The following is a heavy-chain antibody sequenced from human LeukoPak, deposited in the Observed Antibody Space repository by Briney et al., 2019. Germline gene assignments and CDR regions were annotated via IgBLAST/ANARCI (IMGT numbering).Heavy chain of an antibody. J-gene: IGHJ1*01. CDR1: GGTFSSYA. CDR2: IIPILGIA. V-gene: IGHV1-69*04. Sequence: ASVKVSCKASGGTFSSYAISWVRQAPGQGLEWVGRIIPILGIANYAQKFQGRVTITADKSTSTAYMELSSLRSEDTAVHYCARGRGIAAAGTGDEYFQHWGQGTLVTVSS. D-gene: IGHD6-13*01. CDR3: ARGRGIAAAGTGDEYFQH.